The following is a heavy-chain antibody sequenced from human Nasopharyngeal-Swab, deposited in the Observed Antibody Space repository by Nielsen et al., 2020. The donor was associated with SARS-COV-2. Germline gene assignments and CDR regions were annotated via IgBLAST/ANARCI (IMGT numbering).Heavy chain of an antibody. CDR1: GFTFNNYN. J-gene: IGHJ3*02. Sequence: GGSLRLSCAASGFTFNNYNFSGVRQAPGKGLEWVGRIKSKTDGGTTDYAAPVKGRFTISRDDSKNTLYLQMNSLKTEDTAVYYCTSGSYYYDSSGYSNDAFDIWGQGTMVTVSS. V-gene: IGHV3-15*01. D-gene: IGHD3-22*01. CDR3: TSGSYYYDSSGYSNDAFDI. CDR2: IKSKTDGGTT.